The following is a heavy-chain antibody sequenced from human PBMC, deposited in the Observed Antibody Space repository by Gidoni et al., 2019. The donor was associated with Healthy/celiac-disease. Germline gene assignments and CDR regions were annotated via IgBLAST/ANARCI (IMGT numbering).Heavy chain of an antibody. CDR2: INHSGST. Sequence: QVQLQQWGAGLLKPSETLSLTCAVYGGSFSGHYWSWIRQPPGKGLEWIGEINHSGSTNYNSSLKSRVTISIDTSKNQFSLKLNSATAADSAVYYCARVGRYCSSTSCYLDNWFDPWGQGTLVTVSS. CDR1: GGSFSGHY. V-gene: IGHV4-34*01. J-gene: IGHJ5*02. D-gene: IGHD2-2*01. CDR3: ARVGRYCSSTSCYLDNWFDP.